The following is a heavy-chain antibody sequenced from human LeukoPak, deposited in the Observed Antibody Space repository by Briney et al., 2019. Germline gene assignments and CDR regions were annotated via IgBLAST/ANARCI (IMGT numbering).Heavy chain of an antibody. D-gene: IGHD6-25*01. CDR3: AKEQYSSGSPPGG. CDR2: IKQDGSEK. J-gene: IGHJ4*02. V-gene: IGHV3-7*03. CDR1: GFTFSSYW. Sequence: GGSLRLSCAASGFTFSSYWMSWVRQAPGKGLEWVANIKQDGSEKYYVDSVKGRFTISRDNAKNSLYLQMNSLRAEDTAVYYCAKEQYSSGSPPGGWGQGTLVTVSS.